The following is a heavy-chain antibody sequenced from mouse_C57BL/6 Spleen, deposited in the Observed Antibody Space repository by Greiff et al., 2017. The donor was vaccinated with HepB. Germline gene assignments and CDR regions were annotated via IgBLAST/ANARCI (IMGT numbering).Heavy chain of an antibody. CDR2: IDPSDSYT. J-gene: IGHJ4*01. CDR1: GYTFTSYW. V-gene: IGHV1-69*01. Sequence: QVQLQQPGAELVMPGASVKLSCKASGYTFTSYWMHWVKQRPGQGLEWIGEIDPSDSYTNYNQKFKGKSTLTVDKSSSTAYMQLSSLTSEDSAVYYCARGLTSGRLRSHYYAMDYWGQGTSVTVSS. D-gene: IGHD2-4*01. CDR3: ARGLTSGRLRSHYYAMDY.